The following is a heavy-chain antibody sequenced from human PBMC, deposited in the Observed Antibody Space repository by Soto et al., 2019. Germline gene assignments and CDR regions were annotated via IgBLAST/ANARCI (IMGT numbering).Heavy chain of an antibody. CDR2: ISAYNGNT. CDR1: GYTFTSYG. Sequence: ASVKVSCKASGYTFTSYGISWVLQAPGQVLEWMGWISAYNGNTNYAQKLQGRVTMTTDTSTSTAYMELRSLRSDDTAVYYCSVWSGYPKDYFDYWGQGTLVTVSS. CDR3: SVWSGYPKDYFDY. D-gene: IGHD3-16*01. V-gene: IGHV1-18*04. J-gene: IGHJ4*02.